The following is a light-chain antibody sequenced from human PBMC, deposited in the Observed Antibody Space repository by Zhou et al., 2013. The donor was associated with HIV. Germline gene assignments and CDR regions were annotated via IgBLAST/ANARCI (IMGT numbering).Light chain of an antibody. CDR3: QHYNSFPYT. J-gene: IGKJ2*01. CDR1: HDISSW. V-gene: IGKV1-12*01. CDR2: QAS. Sequence: DIQMTQSPSYVSASVGDRITITCRASHDISSWLAWYQQKPGKAPKLLIYQASNLESGVPSRFSGSGSATDFTLTISSLQPDDFATYYCQHYNSFPYTFGQGTKVEI.